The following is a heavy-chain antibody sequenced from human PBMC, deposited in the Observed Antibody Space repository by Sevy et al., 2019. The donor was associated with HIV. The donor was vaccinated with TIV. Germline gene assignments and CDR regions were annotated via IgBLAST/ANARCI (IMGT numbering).Heavy chain of an antibody. CDR2: LSFGCGEI. Sequence: GESLKISCAASGFTFSKYSMSWVRQPPGKGLEWVSTLSFGCGEINYADSVKGRFTISRDNSKSSVYLQMNTLRPEDTAVYYCGREGCANHHAYWGQGTLVTVSP. J-gene: IGHJ4*02. CDR1: GFTFSKYS. V-gene: IGHV3-23*01. D-gene: IGHD2-8*01. CDR3: GREGCANHHAY.